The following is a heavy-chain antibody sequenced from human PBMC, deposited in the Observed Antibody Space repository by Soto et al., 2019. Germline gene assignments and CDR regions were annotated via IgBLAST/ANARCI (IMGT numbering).Heavy chain of an antibody. J-gene: IGHJ4*02. D-gene: IGHD6-13*01. CDR1: GFTFSSYG. CDR3: AKALVSTTAASYFDY. V-gene: IGHV3-30*18. Sequence: GGSLRLSCAASGFTFSSYGMHWVRQAPGKGLEWVAVISYDGSNKYYADSVKGRFTISRDNSKNTLYLQMNSLRAEDTAVYYCAKALVSTTAASYFDYWGQGTLVTVSS. CDR2: ISYDGSNK.